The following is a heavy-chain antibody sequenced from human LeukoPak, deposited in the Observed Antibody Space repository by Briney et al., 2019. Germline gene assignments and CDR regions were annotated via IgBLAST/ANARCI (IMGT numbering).Heavy chain of an antibody. J-gene: IGHJ3*02. CDR1: VFTFSSYA. CDR2: ISYDGSTK. Sequence: GGSLRLSCAASVFTFSSYAMNWVRQAPGKGLEWVAVISYDGSTKYYADSVKGRFTISRDNSKNTVYLQMDSLRPEDTAVCYCARARGTTGTTRIAFDIWGKGTMVTVSS. D-gene: IGHD1-1*01. CDR3: ARARGTTGTTRIAFDI. V-gene: IGHV3-30-3*01.